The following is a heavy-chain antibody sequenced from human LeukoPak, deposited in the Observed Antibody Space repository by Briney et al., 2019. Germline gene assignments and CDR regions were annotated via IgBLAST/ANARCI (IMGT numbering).Heavy chain of an antibody. V-gene: IGHV4-59*01. CDR1: GGSISSYY. CDR2: IYYSGST. Sequence: SETLSLTCTVSGGSISSYYWSWIRQPPGKGLEWIGYIYYSGSTNYNPSLKSRVTISVDTSKNQFSLKLSSVTAADTAVYYCAAFSGYCSGGSCYSFDYWGQGTLVTVSS. D-gene: IGHD2-15*01. CDR3: AAFSGYCSGGSCYSFDY. J-gene: IGHJ4*02.